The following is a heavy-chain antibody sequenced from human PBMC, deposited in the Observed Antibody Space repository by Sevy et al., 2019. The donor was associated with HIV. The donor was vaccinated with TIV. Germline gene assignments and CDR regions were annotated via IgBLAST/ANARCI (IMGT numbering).Heavy chain of an antibody. D-gene: IGHD2-8*01. CDR1: GFTFAKYS. J-gene: IGHJ4*02. V-gene: IGHV3-23*01. Sequence: GGSLRLSCATSGFTFAKYSMSWVRQAPGKGLEWVSTFSFGCGRINYADSVKGRFTISRDDSKNTLFMQMNSLRAEDTATYFCAREGCTQPHDYWGQGTLVTVSS. CDR3: AREGCTQPHDY. CDR2: FSFGCGRI.